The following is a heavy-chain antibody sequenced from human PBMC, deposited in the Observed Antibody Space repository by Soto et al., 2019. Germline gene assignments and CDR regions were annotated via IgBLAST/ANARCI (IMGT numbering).Heavy chain of an antibody. CDR3: TTADYYYGMDV. J-gene: IGHJ6*02. Sequence: EVQLVESGGGLVKPGGSLRLSCAASGFTFSNAWMSWVRQAPGKGLEWVGRIKSKTDGGTTDYAAPVKGRFTISRDDSKNTLYLQMNSLKTEDTAVDYCTTADYYYGMDVWGQGTTVTVSS. CDR1: GFTFSNAW. CDR2: IKSKTDGGTT. V-gene: IGHV3-15*01.